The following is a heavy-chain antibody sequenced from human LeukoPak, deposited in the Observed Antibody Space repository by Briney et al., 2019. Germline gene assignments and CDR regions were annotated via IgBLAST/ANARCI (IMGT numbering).Heavy chain of an antibody. J-gene: IGHJ4*02. Sequence: SETLSLTCTVSGGSASSGSYYWSWIRQPPGKGLEWIGYIYYSGSTNYNPSLKSRVTISVDTSKNQFSLKLSSVTAADTAVYYCARGNGWYYFGYWGQGTLVTVSS. CDR2: IYYSGST. CDR1: GGSASSGSYY. CDR3: ARGNGWYYFGY. V-gene: IGHV4-61*01. D-gene: IGHD6-19*01.